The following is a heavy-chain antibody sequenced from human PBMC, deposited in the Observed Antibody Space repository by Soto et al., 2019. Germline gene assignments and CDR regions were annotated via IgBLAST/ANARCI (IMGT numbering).Heavy chain of an antibody. Sequence: EVQLLESGGGLVQPGGSLRLSCAASGFTFSSYAMSWVRQAPGKGLEWVSSISDSGGGTYIADSVKGRFTISRDNPKNTLFLQMNSLKSDDTAVDYCAKDRLVNHSPIDYWGQGTLVTVSS. D-gene: IGHD1-26*01. CDR2: ISDSGGGT. CDR1: GFTFSSYA. V-gene: IGHV3-23*01. J-gene: IGHJ4*02. CDR3: AKDRLVNHSPIDY.